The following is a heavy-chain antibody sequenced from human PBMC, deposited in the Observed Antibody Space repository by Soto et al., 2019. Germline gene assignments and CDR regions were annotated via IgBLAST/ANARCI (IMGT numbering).Heavy chain of an antibody. CDR3: ARFPEYGSGSYDDY. J-gene: IGHJ4*02. V-gene: IGHV1-8*01. CDR1: GYTFTSYD. Sequence: QVQLVQSGAEVKKPGASVRVSCKASGYTFTSYDINWVRQATGQELEWMGWINPNSGNTGYAQNFQGRFTMTRDTSISTVYMELSSLISEDTAVYYCARFPEYGSGSYDDYWGQGTLVTVSS. CDR2: INPNSGNT. D-gene: IGHD3-10*01.